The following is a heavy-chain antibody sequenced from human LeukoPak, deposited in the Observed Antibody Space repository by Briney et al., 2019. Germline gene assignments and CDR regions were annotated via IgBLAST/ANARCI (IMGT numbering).Heavy chain of an antibody. Sequence: ASVKVSCKASGYTFTSYDINWVRQATGQGLEWMGWMNPNSGNTGYAQKFHGRVTITRNTSISTAYMELSSLRSEDTAVYYCARSGYSSSWYEGVFDYWGQGTLVTVSS. CDR3: ARSGYSSSWYEGVFDY. J-gene: IGHJ4*02. CDR1: GYTFTSYD. V-gene: IGHV1-8*03. CDR2: MNPNSGNT. D-gene: IGHD6-13*01.